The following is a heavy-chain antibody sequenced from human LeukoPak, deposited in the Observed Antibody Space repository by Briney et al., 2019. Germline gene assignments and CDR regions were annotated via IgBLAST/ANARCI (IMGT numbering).Heavy chain of an antibody. CDR2: MLDTVTT. V-gene: IGHV4-59*11. D-gene: IGHD5-18*01. Sequence: SETLSLACAVSGASMNTHYWSWIRQPPGKGLEWIGYMLDTVTTKDNPSLKSRFTLSADTSKNQFSLRLTSVTAADTAVYYCATIKRGNTFGYFDFWGQGIPVTVSS. J-gene: IGHJ4*02. CDR1: GASMNTHY. CDR3: ATIKRGNTFGYFDF.